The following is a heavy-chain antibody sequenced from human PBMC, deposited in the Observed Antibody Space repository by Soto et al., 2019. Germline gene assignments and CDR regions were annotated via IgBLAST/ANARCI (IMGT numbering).Heavy chain of an antibody. CDR3: ARPLNYFHH. Sequence: GGSLRLSCEASGFSFSSYGMHWVRQAPGKGLEWVALIWYDGSKTYFADSVKGRFTISRDNSKNTVFLQMSSLRADDTAVYYCARPLNYFHHCGPAPLLTVSS. CDR1: GFSFSSYG. CDR2: IWYDGSKT. J-gene: IGHJ4*02. V-gene: IGHV3-33*01.